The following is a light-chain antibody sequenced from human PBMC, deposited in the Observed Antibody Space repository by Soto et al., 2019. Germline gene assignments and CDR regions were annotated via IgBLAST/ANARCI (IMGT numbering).Light chain of an antibody. V-gene: IGLV1-40*01. CDR1: SSNIGAGYD. CDR3: QSYDSSLSGYV. CDR2: GNS. Sequence: QSVLTQPPSVSGAPGQRVTISCTGSSSNIGAGYDVHWYQQLPGTAPKLLIYGNSNRPSGVPDRFSGSKSGTSASLAITGLQAEYEADYYCQSYDSSLSGYVFGTGTKLTIL. J-gene: IGLJ1*01.